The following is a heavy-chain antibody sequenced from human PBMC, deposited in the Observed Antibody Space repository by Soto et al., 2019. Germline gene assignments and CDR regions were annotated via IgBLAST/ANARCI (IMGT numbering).Heavy chain of an antibody. D-gene: IGHD2-21*02. V-gene: IGHV3-33*08. CDR1: GFSLSDVD. CDR3: AREWRLRFDS. CDR2: IYYDGGGP. Sequence: QLQLVESGGGVVQPGGSLRLSCAASGFSLSDVDMQWVRQAPGKGLEWLSLIYYDGGGPYYADSVRGRFTISRDISRNILFLQMTSLRAEDTALYYCAREWRLRFDSWGQGTMVMVSS. J-gene: IGHJ4*02.